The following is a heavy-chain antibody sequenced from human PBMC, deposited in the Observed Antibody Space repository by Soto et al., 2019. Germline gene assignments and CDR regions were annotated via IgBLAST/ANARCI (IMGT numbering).Heavy chain of an antibody. J-gene: IGHJ5*02. CDR1: CGSVISSTYY. V-gene: IGHV4-39*01. CDR3: ARQDVRAWGRFDP. CDR2: IYYSGIT. D-gene: IGHD7-27*01. Sequence: SETLSLTCTFSCGSVISSTYYWGWIRQPPGKGLEWIGTIYYSGITYYNPSLQSRVTISVDTSKNQFSLRLSFVTAADAALYFCARQDVRAWGRFDPWGRGTLVTVSS.